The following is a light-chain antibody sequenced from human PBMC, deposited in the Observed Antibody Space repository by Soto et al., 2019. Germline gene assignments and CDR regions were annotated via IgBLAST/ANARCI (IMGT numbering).Light chain of an antibody. CDR2: AAS. V-gene: IGKV1-12*01. Sequence: DIPMSQSPSSVSASVGDRVTITCRASQDFNNRLAWYQQTPGKAPKLLIYAASSLQPGVPSRFSGSGSGTDFTLTISSLQPEDFATYYCQQANRFPYSFGQGTKLEMK. CDR3: QQANRFPYS. J-gene: IGKJ2*03. CDR1: QDFNNR.